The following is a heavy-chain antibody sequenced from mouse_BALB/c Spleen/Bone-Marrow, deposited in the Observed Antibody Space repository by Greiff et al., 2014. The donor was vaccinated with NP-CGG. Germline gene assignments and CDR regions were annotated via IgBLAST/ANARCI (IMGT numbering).Heavy chain of an antibody. CDR1: GYTFTDTW. Sequence: QVQLQQSGPELAKPGASVKMPCKASGYTFTDTWTHWIKQRPGQGLEWIGYINPSTGYAEYNQNFKDKATLTVDKSSSTAYMQLSSLTSEDSAVYYGARDYWGQGTTLTVSS. CDR3: ARDY. CDR2: INPSTGYA. V-gene: IGHV1-7*01. J-gene: IGHJ2*01.